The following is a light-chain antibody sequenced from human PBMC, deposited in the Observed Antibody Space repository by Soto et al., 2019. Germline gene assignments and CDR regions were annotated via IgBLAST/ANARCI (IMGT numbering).Light chain of an antibody. J-gene: IGLJ1*01. Sequence: QSALTQPRSVSGSPGQSVTISCTGTSSDVGGYNYVSWYQQHPGKAPKLMIYDVSKRPSWVPDRFSGSKSGNTASLTISGLQAEDEADYYYCSYAGSYTYVFGTGTKLTVL. CDR1: SSDVGGYNY. CDR3: CSYAGSYTYV. CDR2: DVS. V-gene: IGLV2-11*01.